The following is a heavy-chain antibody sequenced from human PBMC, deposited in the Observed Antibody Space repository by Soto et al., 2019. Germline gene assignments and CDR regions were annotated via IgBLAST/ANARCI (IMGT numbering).Heavy chain of an antibody. CDR3: ARQDYDSSGIGPDY. CDR1: GYPFTTYW. V-gene: IGHV5-51*01. Sequence: GESLKISCKVSGYPFTTYWIAWVRQMPGKGLEYMGIIYPGNSQARYSPSFQGQVTFSADKSINTAYMELRSLRSDDTAVYYCARQDYDSSGIGPDYWGQGTLVTVSS. D-gene: IGHD3-22*01. CDR2: IYPGNSQA. J-gene: IGHJ4*02.